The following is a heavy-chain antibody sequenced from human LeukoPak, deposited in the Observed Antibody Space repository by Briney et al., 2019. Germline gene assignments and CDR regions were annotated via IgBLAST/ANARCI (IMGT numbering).Heavy chain of an antibody. V-gene: IGHV3-23*01. J-gene: IGHJ4*02. CDR3: AKDHPLYCSSTSCYSGGFDY. CDR1: GFTFSSYA. Sequence: GGSLRLSCAASGFTFSSYAMSWVRQAPGKGLEWVSTISGSGGSTYYADSVKGRFTISRDNSKNTLYLQTNSLRAEDTAVYYCAKDHPLYCSSTSCYSGGFDYWGQGTLVTVSS. CDR2: ISGSGGST. D-gene: IGHD2-2*01.